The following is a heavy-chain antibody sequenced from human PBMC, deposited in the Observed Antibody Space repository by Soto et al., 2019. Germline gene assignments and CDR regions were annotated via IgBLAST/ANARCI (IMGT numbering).Heavy chain of an antibody. J-gene: IGHJ5*02. D-gene: IGHD2-15*01. V-gene: IGHV3-23*01. Sequence: GGSLRLSCAASGFTFSNYAMSWVRQAPGKGLEWVSGISGSGGSTYYADSVKGRFTISRDNSKNTLYLQINSLRAEDTAVYYCAKGGSPATRLNWFDPWGQGTLVTVSS. CDR3: AKGGSPATRLNWFDP. CDR1: GFTFSNYA. CDR2: ISGSGGST.